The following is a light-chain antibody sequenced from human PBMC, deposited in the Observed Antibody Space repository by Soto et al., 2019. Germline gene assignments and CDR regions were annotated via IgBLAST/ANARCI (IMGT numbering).Light chain of an antibody. V-gene: IGKV3-15*01. CDR3: QQYNNWPPA. CDR1: QSVGIN. CDR2: AAS. Sequence: ETVMTQSPATLSVSPGERITLSCRASQSVGINLAWYQQKPGQAPRLLIYAASSRATSIPARFIGDGSGTEFTLTISSLQSEDFVVYYCQQYNNWPPAFGGGTKVEIK. J-gene: IGKJ4*01.